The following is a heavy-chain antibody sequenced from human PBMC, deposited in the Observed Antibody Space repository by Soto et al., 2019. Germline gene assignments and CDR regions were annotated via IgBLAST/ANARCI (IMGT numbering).Heavy chain of an antibody. J-gene: IGHJ5*02. D-gene: IGHD3-22*01. Sequence: SEALPVTCAESGYSISSGYYWGWLREPPGKGLEWIGSIYHGGSTYYNPSLKSRVTLSIDMTNNHVSLILNSVTAAVTALYYCARVGPWVPYYYDSSPYTFENWFDPWGQGTLVTVSS. CDR3: ARVGPWVPYYYDSSPYTFENWFDP. CDR1: GYSISSGYY. CDR2: IYHGGST. V-gene: IGHV4-38-2*01.